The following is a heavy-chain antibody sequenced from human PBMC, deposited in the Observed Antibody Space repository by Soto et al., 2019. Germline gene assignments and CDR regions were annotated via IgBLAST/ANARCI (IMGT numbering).Heavy chain of an antibody. J-gene: IGHJ4*02. CDR3: AKDSCSGGSCYSIDY. D-gene: IGHD2-15*01. CDR1: GFTFDDFA. V-gene: IGHV3-9*01. Sequence: GGSLRLSCAASGFTFDDFAMHWVRQAPGKGLEWVSGISWNSGSRGYADSVKGRFTISRDNAKNSLYLQMNSLRAEDTALYYCAKDSCSGGSCYSIDYWGQGTLVTVSS. CDR2: ISWNSGSR.